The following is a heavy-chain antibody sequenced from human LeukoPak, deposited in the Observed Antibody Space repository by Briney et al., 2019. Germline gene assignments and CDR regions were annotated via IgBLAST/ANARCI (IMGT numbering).Heavy chain of an antibody. V-gene: IGHV4-61*02. CDR3: ARGASPKDAVFFDY. D-gene: IGHD3-16*01. CDR2: VHSSGDI. CDR1: GVSITSGSYY. J-gene: IGHJ4*02. Sequence: SQTLSLTCSVSGVSITSGSYYWGWIRQSAGKGLEWIGRVHSSGDIYHNAAFRSRAAVSGDASKNQISLQLASVTAADTAVYYCARGASPKDAVFFDYWGQGALITVSS.